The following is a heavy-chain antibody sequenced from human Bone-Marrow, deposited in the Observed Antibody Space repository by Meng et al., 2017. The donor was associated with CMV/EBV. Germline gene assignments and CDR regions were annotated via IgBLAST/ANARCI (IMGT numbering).Heavy chain of an antibody. CDR3: ARDFTTPSEVVPAANYYYYGMDV. CDR2: IYHSGST. CDR1: GYSISSGYY. D-gene: IGHD2-2*01. J-gene: IGHJ6*02. V-gene: IGHV4-38-2*02. Sequence: SETLSRTCTLSGYSISSGYYWGWIRQPPGKGLEWIGSIYHSGSTYYNPSLKSRVTISVDTSKNQFSLKLSSVTAADTAVYYCARDFTTPSEVVPAANYYYYGMDVWGQGTTVTVSS.